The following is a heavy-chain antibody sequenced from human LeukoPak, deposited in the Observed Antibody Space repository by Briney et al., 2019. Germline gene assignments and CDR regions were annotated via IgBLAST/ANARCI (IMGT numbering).Heavy chain of an antibody. V-gene: IGHV1-69*13. D-gene: IGHD3-22*01. Sequence: SVKVSCKASGGTFSSYAISWVRQAPGQGLEWMGWIIPIFGTASYAQKFQGRVTITADESTSTAYMELSSLRSEDTAVYYCAREDDDSSGYFDYWGQGTLVTVSS. CDR2: IIPIFGTA. CDR1: GGTFSSYA. J-gene: IGHJ4*02. CDR3: AREDDDSSGYFDY.